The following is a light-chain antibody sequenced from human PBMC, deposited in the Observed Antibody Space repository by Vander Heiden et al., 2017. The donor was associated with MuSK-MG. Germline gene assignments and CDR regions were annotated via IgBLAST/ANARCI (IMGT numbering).Light chain of an antibody. CDR3: QQSYSTNT. J-gene: IGKJ2*01. CDR1: QSISSY. V-gene: IGKV1-39*01. CDR2: AAS. Sequence: IQMTQSPSSLSASVGDRVTITCRASQSISSYLNWYQQKPGKAPKLMIYAASSLQSGVPYRFSGSGSGKDFTLTSSRRQYEDFANYYGQQSYSTNTFGQGTKMEIK.